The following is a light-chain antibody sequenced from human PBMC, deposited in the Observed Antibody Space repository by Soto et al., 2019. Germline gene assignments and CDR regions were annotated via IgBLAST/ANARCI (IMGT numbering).Light chain of an antibody. CDR2: GAS. CDR1: QSVSSSY. J-gene: IGKJ2*01. Sequence: EIVLTQSPGTLSLSPGERATLSCRASQSVSSSYLAWYQQKPGQAPRLLIYGASSRATGIPDRFSGSGSGTDFTLTSSRLEPEDFAVDYCQKYGSSPLYTFGQGTKLEIK. CDR3: QKYGSSPLYT. V-gene: IGKV3-20*01.